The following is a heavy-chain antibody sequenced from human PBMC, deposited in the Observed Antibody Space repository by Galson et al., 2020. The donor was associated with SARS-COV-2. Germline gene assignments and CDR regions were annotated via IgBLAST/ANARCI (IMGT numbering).Heavy chain of an antibody. CDR2: IWYDGSNK. CDR3: ARVYPYGSGSYYWFERTDP. V-gene: IGHV3-33*01. J-gene: IGHJ5*02. CDR1: GFTFSSYG. D-gene: IGHD3-10*01. Sequence: GGSLRLSCAASGFTFSSYGMHWVRQAPGKGLEWVAVIWYDGSNKYYADSVKGRFTISRDNSKNTLYLQMSSLRSEDTAVYYCARVYPYGSGSYYWFERTDPWGQGTLVTVSS.